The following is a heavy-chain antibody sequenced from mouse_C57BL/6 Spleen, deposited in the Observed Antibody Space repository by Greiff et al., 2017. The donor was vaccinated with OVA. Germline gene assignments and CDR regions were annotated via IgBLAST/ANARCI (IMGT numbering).Heavy chain of an antibody. CDR3: ARSSWDGFDY. D-gene: IGHD4-1*01. Sequence: QVQLQQSGPELVKPGASVKISCKASGYAFSSSWMNWVKQRPGQGLEWIGRIYPGDGDTNYNGKFKGKATLTADKSSSTAYMQLSSLTSEDSAVYFCARSSWDGFDYWGQGTTLTVSS. CDR1: GYAFSSSW. J-gene: IGHJ2*01. V-gene: IGHV1-82*01. CDR2: IYPGDGDT.